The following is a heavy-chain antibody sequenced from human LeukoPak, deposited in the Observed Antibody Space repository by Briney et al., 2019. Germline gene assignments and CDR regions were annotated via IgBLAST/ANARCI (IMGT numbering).Heavy chain of an antibody. CDR3: AKGLYDSSGYPWFDP. V-gene: IGHV3-30*18. J-gene: IGHJ5*02. CDR2: ISYDGSNK. Sequence: PGRFLRLSCAASGFSFSNYGMHWVRQAPGKGLEWVAVISYDGSNKYYADSVKGRFTISRDNSKNTLYLQMNSLRAEDTAVYYCAKGLYDSSGYPWFDPWGQGTLVTVSS. CDR1: GFSFSNYG. D-gene: IGHD3-22*01.